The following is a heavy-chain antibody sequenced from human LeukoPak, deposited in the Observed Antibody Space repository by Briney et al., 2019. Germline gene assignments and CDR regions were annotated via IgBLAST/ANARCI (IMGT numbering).Heavy chain of an antibody. V-gene: IGHV3-30*02. CDR2: IRYDGFNK. CDR1: GFTFSSCG. J-gene: IGHJ4*02. Sequence: GGSLRLSCAASGFTFSSCGMHWVRQAPGKGLEWVAFIRYDGFNKNYADSVKGRFTISRDNSKNTLYLQMNSLRAEDTAVYYCAKPAKTDYTDYWGQGTLVTVSS. D-gene: IGHD1-14*01. CDR3: AKPAKTDYTDY.